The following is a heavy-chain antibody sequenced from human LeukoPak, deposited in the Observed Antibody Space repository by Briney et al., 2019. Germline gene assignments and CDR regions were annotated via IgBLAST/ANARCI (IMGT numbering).Heavy chain of an antibody. CDR2: IQYDGSNK. V-gene: IGHV3-30*02. CDR3: AKDARSEWLRSFDY. D-gene: IGHD5-12*01. J-gene: IGHJ4*02. Sequence: GGSLRLSFAASGFTFSSYGMHWVRQAPGKGLEWVAFIQYDGSNKYYVDSVKGRFTISRDNSKNTLDLQMNSLRVEDTAVYYCAKDARSEWLRSFDYWGPGTLVAVSS. CDR1: GFTFSSYG.